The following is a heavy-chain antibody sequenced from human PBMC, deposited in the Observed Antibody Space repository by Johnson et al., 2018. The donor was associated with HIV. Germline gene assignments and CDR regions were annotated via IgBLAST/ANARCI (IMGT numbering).Heavy chain of an antibody. Sequence: VQLVESGGGLVKPGGSLRLSCAASGFTFSDYYMSWIRQAPGKGLEWVSYISSSGSTIFDADSVKGRFAISRDNATNSLYLQMNSLRAEDTAVDYCARIPGSGWEHDAFDIWGQGTVVTVSS. J-gene: IGHJ3*02. D-gene: IGHD6-19*01. CDR3: ARIPGSGWEHDAFDI. V-gene: IGHV3-11*04. CDR2: ISSSGSTI. CDR1: GFTFSDYY.